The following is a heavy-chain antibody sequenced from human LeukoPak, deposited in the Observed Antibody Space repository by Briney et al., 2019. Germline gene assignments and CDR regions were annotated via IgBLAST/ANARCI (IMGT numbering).Heavy chain of an antibody. J-gene: IGHJ6*03. V-gene: IGHV3-21*01. CDR2: IGSSSSYI. CDR1: RFTFSSYS. CDR3: ARDYSSGWYANMDV. D-gene: IGHD6-19*01. Sequence: GGSLRLSCAASRFTFSSYSMNWVRQAPGKGLEWVSSIGSSSSYIYYADSVKGRFTISRDNAKNPLYLQMNSLRAEDTAVYYCARDYSSGWYANMDVWGKGTTVTVSS.